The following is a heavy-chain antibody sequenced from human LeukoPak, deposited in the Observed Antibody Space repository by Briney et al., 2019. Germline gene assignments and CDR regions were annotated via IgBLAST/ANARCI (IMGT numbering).Heavy chain of an antibody. D-gene: IGHD6-13*01. CDR2: ISGSGGST. Sequence: GGSLRLSCAASGFTVSSNYMSWVRQAPGKGLEWVSAISGSGGSTYYADSVKGRFTISRDNSKSTLYLQMNNLGVEDTAVYYCTKVRSGSSNWALRVFDYWGQGALVTVSS. J-gene: IGHJ4*02. CDR1: GFTVSSNY. CDR3: TKVRSGSSNWALRVFDY. V-gene: IGHV3-23*01.